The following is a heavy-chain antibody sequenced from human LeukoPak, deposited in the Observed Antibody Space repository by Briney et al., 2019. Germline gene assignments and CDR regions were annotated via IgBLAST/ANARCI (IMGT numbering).Heavy chain of an antibody. Sequence: PSETLSLTCTVSGGSISGYYWSWIRQPPGKGLEWIGYIYYSGSTKYNPSLKSRVTISVDTSKNQFSLRLSSVTAADTGVYYCARLSGSQITKFDYWGQGTLVTVSS. V-gene: IGHV4-59*01. CDR1: GGSISGYY. D-gene: IGHD1-26*01. CDR3: ARLSGSQITKFDY. CDR2: IYYSGST. J-gene: IGHJ4*02.